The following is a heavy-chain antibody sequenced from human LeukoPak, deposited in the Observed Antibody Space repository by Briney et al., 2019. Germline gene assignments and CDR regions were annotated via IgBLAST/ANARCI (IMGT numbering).Heavy chain of an antibody. CDR3: ATVAYYYDSSGRNAFDI. V-gene: IGHV1-24*01. Sequence: ASVKVSCKVSGYTLTELSMHWVRQAPGKGLEWMGGFYPEDGETIYAQKFQGRVTMTEDTSTDTAYMELSSLRSDDTAVYYCATVAYYYDSSGRNAFDIWGQGTMVTVSS. CDR2: FYPEDGET. D-gene: IGHD3-22*01. CDR1: GYTLTELS. J-gene: IGHJ3*02.